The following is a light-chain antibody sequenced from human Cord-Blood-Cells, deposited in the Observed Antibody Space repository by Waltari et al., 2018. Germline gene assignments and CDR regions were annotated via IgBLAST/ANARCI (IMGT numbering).Light chain of an antibody. J-gene: IGLJ3*02. CDR3: SSYTSSSTG. CDR1: SSDVGGYNY. V-gene: IGLV2-14*03. Sequence: QSALTQPASVSGSPGQSITISCTGTSSDVGGYNYVSWYQQHPGKAPKLMIYDVSNRPSGVSNLFSGSKSGNTASLTISGLQAEDEADYCCSSYTSSSTGFGGGTKLTVL. CDR2: DVS.